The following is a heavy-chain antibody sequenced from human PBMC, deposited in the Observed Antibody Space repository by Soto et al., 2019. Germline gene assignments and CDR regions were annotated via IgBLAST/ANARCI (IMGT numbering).Heavy chain of an antibody. CDR1: GGSFSGYY. J-gene: IGHJ5*02. V-gene: IGHV4-34*01. Sequence: QVQLQQWGAGLLKPSETLSLTCAVYGGSFSGYYWSWIRQPPGKGLEWIGEINRSGSTNYNPSLKSRVTISVDTSKNQFALKLSSVTAADTAVYYCARGGYCSGGSCPNWFDPWGQGTLVTVSS. D-gene: IGHD2-15*01. CDR2: INRSGST. CDR3: ARGGYCSGGSCPNWFDP.